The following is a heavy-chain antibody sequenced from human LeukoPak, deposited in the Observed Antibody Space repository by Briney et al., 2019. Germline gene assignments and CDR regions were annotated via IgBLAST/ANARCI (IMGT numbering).Heavy chain of an antibody. D-gene: IGHD1-26*01. CDR1: ASTFSTYR. V-gene: IGHV3-48*01. Sequence: GGSLTLSCVPSASTFSTYRMHWVRQAPGKGVEWVSYISSSSSTIFYADSFKGRFTISRDNAKSSLFLQMNSLRAEDTAVYYCARDGRQSASRGPLVYWGQGTLVTVSS. J-gene: IGHJ4*02. CDR3: ARDGRQSASRGPLVY. CDR2: ISSSSSTI.